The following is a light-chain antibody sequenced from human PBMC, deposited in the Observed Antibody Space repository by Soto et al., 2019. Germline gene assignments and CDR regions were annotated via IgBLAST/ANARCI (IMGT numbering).Light chain of an antibody. V-gene: IGLV2-14*01. J-gene: IGLJ2*01. CDR3: CSYTSSSTLL. CDR2: DVR. CDR1: SSDVGGYNF. Sequence: QSVLTQPASVSGSPGQSITISCTGTSSDVGGYNFVSWYQQHPGKAPKLMIYDVRNRPSGVSNRFSGSKSGNTASLTISGLQAEDEADYYCCSYTSSSTLLIGGGTKLTVL.